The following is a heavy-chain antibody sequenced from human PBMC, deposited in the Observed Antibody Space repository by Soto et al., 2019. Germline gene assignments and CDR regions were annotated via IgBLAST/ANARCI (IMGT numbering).Heavy chain of an antibody. D-gene: IGHD6-6*01. CDR3: AKVPPAPIVAAPGVPTGFLPH. V-gene: IGHV3-74*01. J-gene: IGHJ1*01. CDR1: GFTFSSYW. CDR2: INSDGSST. Sequence: EVQLVESGGGLVQPGGSLRLSCAASGFTFSSYWMHWVRQAPGKGLVWVSRINSDGSSTSYADSVKGRFTISRDNSKKTLYLQLNSLRDEDTAVYYCAKVPPAPIVAAPGVPTGFLPHWGQGTLVIVSS.